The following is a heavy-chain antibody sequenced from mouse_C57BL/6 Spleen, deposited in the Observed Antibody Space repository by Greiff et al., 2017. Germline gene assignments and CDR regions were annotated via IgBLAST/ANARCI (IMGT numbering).Heavy chain of an antibody. D-gene: IGHD2-4*01. Sequence: QVQLKESGAELVRPGASVKLSCKASGYTFTDYYINWVKQRPGQGLEWIARIYPGSGNTYYNEKFKGKATLTAEKSSGTAYMQLSSLTSEDSAVYFCARNGDYDEGFAYWGQGTLVTVSA. V-gene: IGHV1-76*01. CDR3: ARNGDYDEGFAY. CDR1: GYTFTDYY. J-gene: IGHJ3*01. CDR2: IYPGSGNT.